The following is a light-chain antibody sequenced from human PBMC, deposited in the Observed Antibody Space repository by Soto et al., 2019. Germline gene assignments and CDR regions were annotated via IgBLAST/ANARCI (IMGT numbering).Light chain of an antibody. CDR1: SSNIGSNA. J-gene: IGLJ3*02. CDR2: TNN. V-gene: IGLV1-44*01. Sequence: QSVLTQPPSASGTPGQRVTISCSGSSSNIGSNAVNWYQQLPGTAPKLLIFTNNQRPSGVPGRFSGSKSGTSASLAISGLQSEDEADYYCAAWDGSLNGVLFGGGTKVTVL. CDR3: AAWDGSLNGVL.